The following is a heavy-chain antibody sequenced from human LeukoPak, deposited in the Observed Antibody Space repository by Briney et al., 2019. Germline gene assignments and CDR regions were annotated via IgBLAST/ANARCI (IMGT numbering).Heavy chain of an antibody. D-gene: IGHD5-24*01. Sequence: GRSLRLPCAASGFTFSSYGMHWVRQAPGKGLEWVAVISYDGSNKYYADSVKGRFTISRDNSKNTLYLQMNSLRAEDTAVYYCAKSRSERWLQSPPNHYWGQGTLVTVSS. CDR3: AKSRSERWLQSPPNHY. V-gene: IGHV3-30*18. J-gene: IGHJ4*02. CDR1: GFTFSSYG. CDR2: ISYDGSNK.